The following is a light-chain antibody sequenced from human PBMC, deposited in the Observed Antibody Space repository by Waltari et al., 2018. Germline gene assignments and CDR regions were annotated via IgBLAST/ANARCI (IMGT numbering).Light chain of an antibody. CDR1: QTVLKRSNNRNY. CDR3: QQYYSNPPL. Sequence: DIVMTQSPDSLAVSMGERATITCKSRQTVLKRSNNRNYLAWFQQKSGQPPKQLISWASTRESGVPDRFIGSGSRTDFTLVISSLQSEDVAVYYCQQYYSNPPLFGQGTRVEI. J-gene: IGKJ1*01. V-gene: IGKV4-1*01. CDR2: WAS.